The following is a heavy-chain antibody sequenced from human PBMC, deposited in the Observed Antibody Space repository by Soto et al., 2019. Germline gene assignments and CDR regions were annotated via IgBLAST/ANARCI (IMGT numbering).Heavy chain of an antibody. J-gene: IGHJ4*02. Sequence: ASVKVSCKASGYTFTSYAMHWVRQAPGQRLEWMGWINAGNGNTKYAQKFQGRVTMTRDTSASTVYMELSSLRSEDTAVYYCATDYGDYSYFDYWGQGTLVTVSS. CDR1: GYTFTSYA. D-gene: IGHD4-17*01. CDR2: INAGNGNT. CDR3: ATDYGDYSYFDY. V-gene: IGHV1-3*01.